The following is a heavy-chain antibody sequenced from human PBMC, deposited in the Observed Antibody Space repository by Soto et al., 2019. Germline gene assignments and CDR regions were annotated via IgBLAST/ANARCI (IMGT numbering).Heavy chain of an antibody. Sequence: QVQLQESGPGLVKPSETLSLTCTVSGGSISSYYWSWIRQPPGKGLDYIGYIHYSGSTNYNPSLTRRVTISLDTSKNQFSLKLSSVTAADTAVYYCARHGLGLDYWGQGTLVTVSS. D-gene: IGHD1-26*01. CDR3: ARHGLGLDY. V-gene: IGHV4-59*08. CDR1: GGSISSYY. J-gene: IGHJ4*02. CDR2: IHYSGST.